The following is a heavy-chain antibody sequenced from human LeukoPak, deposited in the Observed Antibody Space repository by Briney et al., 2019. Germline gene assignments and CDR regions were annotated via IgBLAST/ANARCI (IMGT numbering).Heavy chain of an antibody. CDR2: IYASGST. J-gene: IGHJ4*02. CDR1: GGSISSASYY. CDR3: AGAPAGSLEWLSPFDY. V-gene: IGHV4-61*02. Sequence: PSETLSLTCTVSGGSISSASYYWSWIRQPAGKGLEWIGRIYASGSTNYNPSLKYRVTITADTSKNQLSLKLSSVTAADTAVYYCAGAPAGSLEWLSPFDYWGQGTLVTVSS. D-gene: IGHD3-3*01.